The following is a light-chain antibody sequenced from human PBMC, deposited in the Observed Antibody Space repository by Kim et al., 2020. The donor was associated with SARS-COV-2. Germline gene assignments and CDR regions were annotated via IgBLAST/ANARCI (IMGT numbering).Light chain of an antibody. CDR2: DVS. V-gene: IGLV2-14*03. J-gene: IGLJ1*01. CDR3: SSYTSSSTLYV. Sequence: QSMTISCNGTSSEVGGYNYVSCDQQHPGKAPKLMIYDVSNRPSGVSNRCSGSKSGNTASLTISGLQAEDEADYYCSSYTSSSTLYVFGSGTKVTVL. CDR1: SSEVGGYNY.